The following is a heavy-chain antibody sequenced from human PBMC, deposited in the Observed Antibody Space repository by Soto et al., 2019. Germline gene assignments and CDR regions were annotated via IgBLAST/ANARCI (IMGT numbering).Heavy chain of an antibody. Sequence: QVQLVQSGAEVKKPGSSVKVSCKASGGTFSSYTISWVRQAPGQGLEWMGRIIPILGIANYAQKFQGRVTITPDKSTRTAYMELRSLRAEDTAVYSCAGLGTTVTTGMGYWGPGALVTVSS. D-gene: IGHD4-17*01. V-gene: IGHV1-69*02. CDR1: GGTFSSYT. CDR2: IIPILGIA. J-gene: IGHJ4*02. CDR3: AGLGTTVTTGMGY.